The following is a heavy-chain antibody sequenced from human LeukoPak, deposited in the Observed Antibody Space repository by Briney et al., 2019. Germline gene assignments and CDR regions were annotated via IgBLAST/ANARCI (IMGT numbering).Heavy chain of an antibody. V-gene: IGHV4-39*07. J-gene: IGHJ5*02. CDR2: IYQSGGT. CDR3: ARRFLGFDP. D-gene: IGHD3-3*01. CDR1: GGSISSSTDY. Sequence: SETLSLTCTVSGGSISSSTDYWGWIRQPPGKGLEWIGNIYQSGGTYYNSSLRSRVTISVDTSKNQFSLKLSSVTAADTAVYYCARRFLGFDPWGQGTLVTVSS.